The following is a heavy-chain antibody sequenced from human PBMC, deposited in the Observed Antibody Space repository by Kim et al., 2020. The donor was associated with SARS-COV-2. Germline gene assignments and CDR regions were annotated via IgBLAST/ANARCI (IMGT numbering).Heavy chain of an antibody. V-gene: IGHV1-2*02. CDR1: GYTFTGYY. CDR3: ARDLIQWFRELLSSYGMDV. Sequence: ASVKVSCKASGYTFTGYYMHWVRQAPGQGLEWMGWINPNSGGTNYAQKFQGRVTMIRDTSISTAYMELSRLRSDDTAVYYCARDLIQWFRELLSSYGMDVWGQGTTVTVSS. D-gene: IGHD3-10*01. CDR2: INPNSGGT. J-gene: IGHJ6*02.